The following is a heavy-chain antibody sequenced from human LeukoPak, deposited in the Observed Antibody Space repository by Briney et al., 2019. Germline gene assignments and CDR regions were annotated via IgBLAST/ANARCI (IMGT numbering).Heavy chain of an antibody. D-gene: IGHD3-10*01. CDR2: IYSGGST. CDR3: ASGSGSYRTPYYYMDV. Sequence: GGSLRLSCAASGFTVSSNYMSWVRQAPGKGLEWVSVIYSGGSTYYADSVKGRFTISRDNSKNTLYLQMNSLRAEDTAAYYCASGSGSYRTPYYYMDVWGTGTTVTVSS. J-gene: IGHJ6*03. V-gene: IGHV3-53*01. CDR1: GFTVSSNY.